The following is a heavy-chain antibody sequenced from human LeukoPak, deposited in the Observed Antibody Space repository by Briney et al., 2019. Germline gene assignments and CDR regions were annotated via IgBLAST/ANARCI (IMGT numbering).Heavy chain of an antibody. CDR3: AKDQTIWLHHAFDI. J-gene: IGHJ3*02. Sequence: PGGSLRLSCAASGFTFDDYAMHWVRQAPGKGLEWVSLISGDGGSTSYADSVKDRFTISRDNSKNSLYLQMNSLRTEDTALYYCAKDQTIWLHHAFDIWGQGTMVTVSS. CDR2: ISGDGGST. D-gene: IGHD1-14*01. CDR1: GFTFDDYA. V-gene: IGHV3-43*02.